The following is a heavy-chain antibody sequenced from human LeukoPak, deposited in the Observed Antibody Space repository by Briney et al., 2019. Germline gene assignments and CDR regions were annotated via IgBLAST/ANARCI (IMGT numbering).Heavy chain of an antibody. D-gene: IGHD6-19*01. CDR1: WDSFYNTGAF. V-gene: IGHV6-1*01. CDR2: TYYRSKWYN. J-gene: IGHJ4*02. CDR3: ARPPSRWCFAN. Sequence: SQTLSLTCAISWDSFYNTGAFLNWIRQSPSKGLQWLGRTYYRSKWYNDYAVSVKSRLIFAPHTSKNQFSLQLNSVTPEDTAVYYCARPPSRWCFANCGQGTLVTVSS.